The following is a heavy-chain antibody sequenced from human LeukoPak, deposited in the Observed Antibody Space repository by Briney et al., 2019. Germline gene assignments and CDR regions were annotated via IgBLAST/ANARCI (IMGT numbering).Heavy chain of an antibody. CDR3: AKLFVVVPAASYYFDY. CDR1: GFTFSSYA. D-gene: IGHD2-2*01. CDR2: ISASGGST. J-gene: IGHJ4*02. Sequence: GGSLRLSCAASGFTFSSYAMSWVRQAPGKGLEWVSAISASGGSTYYADSVKGRFTISRDNSKNTLYLQMNSLRAEDTAVYYCAKLFVVVPAASYYFDYWGQGTLVTVSS. V-gene: IGHV3-23*01.